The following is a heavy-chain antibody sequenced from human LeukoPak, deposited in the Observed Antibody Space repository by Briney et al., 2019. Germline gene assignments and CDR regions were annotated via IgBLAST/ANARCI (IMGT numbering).Heavy chain of an antibody. J-gene: IGHJ4*02. CDR1: GFTFSSYW. CDR2: IKQDGIEK. Sequence: GGSLRLSCAAPGFTFSSYWMDWVRQVPGKGLEWVANIKQDGIEKYFVGSVKGRFAISRDNAKNSLYLQMNSLRVEDTAVYYCARHSIDIVVVTAFFDYWGQGTLVTVSS. CDR3: ARHSIDIVVVTAFFDY. V-gene: IGHV3-7*01. D-gene: IGHD2-21*02.